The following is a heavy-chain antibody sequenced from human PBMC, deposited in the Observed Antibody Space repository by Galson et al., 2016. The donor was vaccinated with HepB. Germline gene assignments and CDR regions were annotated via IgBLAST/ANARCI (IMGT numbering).Heavy chain of an antibody. D-gene: IGHD4-11*01. CDR2: TGTGSTYT. CDR1: GFIFSDYS. CDR3: VKSTVRHLRYSGMDV. V-gene: IGHV3-21*01. Sequence: SLRLSCAASGFIFSDYSMSWVRQAPGKGLEWVSSTGTGSTYTYYADSVKGRFTISRDDAQNSLFLQMNSLRFGDTAVYYCVKSTVRHLRYSGMDVWGQGTTVTVSS. J-gene: IGHJ6*02.